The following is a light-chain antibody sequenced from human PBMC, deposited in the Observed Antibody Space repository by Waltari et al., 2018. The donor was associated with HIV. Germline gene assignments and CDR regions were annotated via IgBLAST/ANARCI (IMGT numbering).Light chain of an antibody. CDR1: SSNI. J-gene: IGLJ2*01. CDR3: AAWGDSLSGPVV. Sequence: QSVLTQPPSVSGTPGQRVTISCSGSSSNIHWYQQLPGTAPRLLIYRNNQRPSGLPDRFSCSKSGTSASLAVRGLWSEDEADYHCAAWGDSLSGPVVFGGGTKLTVL. V-gene: IGLV1-47*03. CDR2: RNN.